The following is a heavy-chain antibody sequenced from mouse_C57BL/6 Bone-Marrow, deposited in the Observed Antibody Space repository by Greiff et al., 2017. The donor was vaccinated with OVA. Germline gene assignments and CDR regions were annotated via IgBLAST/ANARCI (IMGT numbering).Heavy chain of an antibody. D-gene: IGHD2-2*01. CDR1: GYTFTDYN. V-gene: IGHV1-18*01. J-gene: IGHJ3*01. CDR3: ARAVKGFAY. CDR2: INPNNGGT. Sequence: DVQLQESGPELVKPGASVKIPCKASGYTFTDYNMDWVKQSHGKSLEWIGDINPNNGGTIYNQKFKGKATLTVDKSSSTAYMELRSLTSEDTAVYYCARAVKGFAYWGQGTLVTVSA.